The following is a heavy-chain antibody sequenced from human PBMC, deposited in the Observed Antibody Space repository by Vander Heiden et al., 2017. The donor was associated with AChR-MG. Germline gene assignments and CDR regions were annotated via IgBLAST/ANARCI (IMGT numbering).Heavy chain of an antibody. CDR3: ARLPYYSNPDIYYYYYGMDV. D-gene: IGHD4-4*01. CDR2: IYYSGST. Sequence: QLQLQESGPGLVKPSETLSLTCTVSGGSISSSSYYWGWIRQPPGKGLEWIGSIYYSGSTYYNPSLKSRVTISVDTSKNQFSLKLSSVTAADTAVYYCARLPYYSNPDIYYYYYGMDVWGQGTTVTVSS. J-gene: IGHJ6*02. CDR1: GGSISSSSYY. V-gene: IGHV4-39*01.